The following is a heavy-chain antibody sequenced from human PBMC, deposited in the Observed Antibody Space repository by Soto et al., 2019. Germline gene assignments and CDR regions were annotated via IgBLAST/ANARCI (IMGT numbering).Heavy chain of an antibody. CDR3: TTDPRHY. CDR1: GFTFSGSA. V-gene: IGHV3-73*01. Sequence: EVQLVESGGGLVQPGGSLKLSCAASGFTFSGSAMHWVRQASGKGLEWVGRIRTKVNSYATTYGASVKGRFTISRDDSKNTTYLQMNSLKTEDTAVYYCTTDPRHYWGQGTLVTVSS. CDR2: IRTKVNSYAT. J-gene: IGHJ4*02. D-gene: IGHD3-10*01.